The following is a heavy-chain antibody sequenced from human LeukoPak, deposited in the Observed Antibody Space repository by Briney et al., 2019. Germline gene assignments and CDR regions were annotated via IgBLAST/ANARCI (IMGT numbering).Heavy chain of an antibody. CDR2: IIPILGIA. CDR1: GGTFSSYA. CDR3: ARGYCSGGSCLPRSYGMDV. J-gene: IGHJ6*02. D-gene: IGHD2-15*01. V-gene: IGHV1-69*04. Sequence: SVKVSCKASGGTFSSYAISWVRQAPGQGLEWMGRIIPILGIANYAQKFQGRVTITAGKSTSTAYMELSSLRSEDTAVYYCARGYCSGGSCLPRSYGMDVWGQGTTVTVSS.